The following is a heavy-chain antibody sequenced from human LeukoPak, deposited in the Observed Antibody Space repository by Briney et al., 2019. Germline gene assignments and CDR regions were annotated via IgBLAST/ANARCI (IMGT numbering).Heavy chain of an antibody. V-gene: IGHV3-21*04. CDR3: AKDHGRDYYGSGRYDY. Sequence: GGSLRLSCAASGFTFSSYSMTWVRQAPGKGLEWVSSISSSSIYIYYADSVKGRFTISRDNAKNSLYLQMNSLRAEDTAVYYCAKDHGRDYYGSGRYDYWGQGTLVTVSS. D-gene: IGHD3-10*01. J-gene: IGHJ4*02. CDR2: ISSSSIYI. CDR1: GFTFSSYS.